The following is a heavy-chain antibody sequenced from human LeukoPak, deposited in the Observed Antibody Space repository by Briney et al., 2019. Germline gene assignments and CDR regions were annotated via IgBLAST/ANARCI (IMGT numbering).Heavy chain of an antibody. J-gene: IGHJ4*02. V-gene: IGHV4-59*01. Sequence: KPSETLSLTCSVSGVSMTNDRWSWIRQAPGKGLEWIGYMSDSGQTNYNPSLRSRATVSVDTSKSQCSLRLTSVTSADTAVYYCARITGYFDSGGSYYWGFFDYWGQGSLVTVSS. CDR1: GVSMTNDR. CDR2: MSDSGQT. D-gene: IGHD3-22*01. CDR3: ARITGYFDSGGSYYWGFFDY.